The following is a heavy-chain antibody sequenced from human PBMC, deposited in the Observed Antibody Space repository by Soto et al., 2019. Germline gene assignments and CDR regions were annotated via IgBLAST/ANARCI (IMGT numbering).Heavy chain of an antibody. CDR2: IFHGGST. D-gene: IGHD2-2*01. CDR1: GAPITWGDYS. J-gene: IGHJ5*02. V-gene: IGHV4-30-2*01. Sequence: LSLTSAIPGAPITWGDYSWNWIRQPPGKGLEWIGYIFHGGSTYYNPSLRSRVTISVGMSRTQFSLTMSSVTAADTAVYYCARGRVVVPAAVTFSCLDPWGQGALVTVSS. CDR3: ARGRVVVPAAVTFSCLDP.